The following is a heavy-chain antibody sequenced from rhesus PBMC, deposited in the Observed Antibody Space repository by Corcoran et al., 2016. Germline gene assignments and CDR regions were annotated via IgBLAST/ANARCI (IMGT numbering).Heavy chain of an antibody. D-gene: IGHD3-28*01. J-gene: IGHJ4*01. CDR2: IYSNREIT. V-gene: IGHV4S12*01. CDR3: ARQDGSGYYGLDY. CDR1: GGSISSSNW. Sequence: QVQLQESGPGLVKPSETLSLTCAVSGGSISSSNWWSWIRQPPGKGLECIGGIYSNREITKYTHSLKSGVTISKDPSKNQFSLKLSSVTAADTAVYYCARQDGSGYYGLDYWGQGVLVTVSS.